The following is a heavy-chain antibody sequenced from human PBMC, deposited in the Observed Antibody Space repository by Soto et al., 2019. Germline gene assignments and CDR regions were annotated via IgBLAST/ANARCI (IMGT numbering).Heavy chain of an antibody. CDR1: GYTCTAYY. V-gene: IGHV1-2*02. Sequence: VELVQSGAEVEKPGAAVRISCKTSGYTCTAYYIHWVRQAPGQGLERMGWINPNSGVANYAQKFQGRVTMTRDTSISTVYMELTKMRSEDTTIYYCARQGSGSEYPQYFYYGMDVWGQGTTAAASS. J-gene: IGHJ6*02. D-gene: IGHD5-12*01. CDR3: ARQGSGSEYPQYFYYGMDV. CDR2: INPNSGVA.